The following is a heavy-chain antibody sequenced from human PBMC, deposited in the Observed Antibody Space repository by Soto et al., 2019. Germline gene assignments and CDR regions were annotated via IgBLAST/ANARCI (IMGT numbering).Heavy chain of an antibody. D-gene: IGHD4-4*01. Sequence: ASVKVSCKASGYTFTSYDINWVRQATGQGLEWMGWMNPNSGNTGYAQKFQGRVTMTRNTSISTAYMELSSLRSEDTAVYYCARGYTVSDYYYYGMDVWGQGTTVTVSS. J-gene: IGHJ6*02. CDR3: ARGYTVSDYYYYGMDV. CDR2: MNPNSGNT. CDR1: GYTFTSYD. V-gene: IGHV1-8*01.